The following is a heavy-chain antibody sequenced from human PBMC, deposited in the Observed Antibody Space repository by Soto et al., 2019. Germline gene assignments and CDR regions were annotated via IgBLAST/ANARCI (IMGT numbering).Heavy chain of an antibody. V-gene: IGHV3-23*01. Sequence: PGGSLRPSCAASGFTFSSYAMSWVRQAPGKGLEWVSAISGSGGSTYYADSVKGRFTISRDNSKNTLYLQMNSLRAEDTAVYYCAKGHNYIWGSYRHQTLDYWGQGTLVTVSS. J-gene: IGHJ4*02. CDR1: GFTFSSYA. CDR3: AKGHNYIWGSYRHQTLDY. D-gene: IGHD3-16*02. CDR2: ISGSGGST.